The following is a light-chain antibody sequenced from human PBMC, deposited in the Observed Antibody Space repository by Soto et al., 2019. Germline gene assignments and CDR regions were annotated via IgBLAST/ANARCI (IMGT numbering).Light chain of an antibody. J-gene: IGKJ1*01. CDR3: QQYYSSPRT. V-gene: IGKV3-20*01. CDR2: GAS. Sequence: EIVLTQCPGTLSLSPGEGATLSCRASLTISNNFIAWDQQRAGQAPRLVIDGASTRATVIPDMFSASGAGTDFTLTISRLEPADFAVYFCQQYYSSPRTFGQGTKVEIK. CDR1: LTISNNF.